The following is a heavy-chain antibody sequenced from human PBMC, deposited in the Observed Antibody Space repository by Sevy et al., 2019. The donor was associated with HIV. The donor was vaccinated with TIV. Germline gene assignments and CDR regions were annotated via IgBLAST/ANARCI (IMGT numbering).Heavy chain of an antibody. CDR1: GFTFSDHY. CDR3: ARNSGN. CDR2: VNNDGSGQ. Sequence: GGSLRLSCVASGFTFSDHYMEWVRQAPGKGLEWVANVNNDGSGQKYADSVKGRFIISRDNAKNSLYLQMNSLRTEDTAVYYCARNSGNWGQGTLVTVSS. D-gene: IGHD6-19*01. V-gene: IGHV3-7*01. J-gene: IGHJ4*02.